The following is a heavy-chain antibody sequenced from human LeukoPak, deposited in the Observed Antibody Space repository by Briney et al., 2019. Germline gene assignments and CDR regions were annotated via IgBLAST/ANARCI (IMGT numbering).Heavy chain of an antibody. D-gene: IGHD3-10*02. J-gene: IGHJ1*01. CDR2: IYYSGST. V-gene: IGHV4-30-4*01. Sequence: KPSQTLSLTCTVSGGSISSGDYYWSWIRQPPGKGLEWIGYIYYSGSTYYNPPLKIRAAISVDTSKNQFSLKLNSVTAADTAVYYCASVYYGRKYSQDWGQGTLVTVSS. CDR3: ASVYYGRKYSQD. CDR1: GGSISSGDYY.